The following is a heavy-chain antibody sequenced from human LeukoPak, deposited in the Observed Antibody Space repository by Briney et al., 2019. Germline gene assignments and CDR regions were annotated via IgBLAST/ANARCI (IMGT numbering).Heavy chain of an antibody. D-gene: IGHD5-24*01. CDR1: GGSISSSNW. Sequence: SGTLSLTCAVSGGSISSSNWWSWVRQPPGKGLEWIGEIYHSGSTNYNPSLKSRVTISVDTSKNQFSLQLNSVTPEDTAVYYCARGWLQSGFDYWGQGTLVTVSS. V-gene: IGHV4-4*02. CDR3: ARGWLQSGFDY. J-gene: IGHJ4*02. CDR2: IYHSGST.